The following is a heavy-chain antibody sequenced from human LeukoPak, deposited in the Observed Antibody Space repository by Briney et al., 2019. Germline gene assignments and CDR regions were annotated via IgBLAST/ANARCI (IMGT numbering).Heavy chain of an antibody. V-gene: IGHV3-53*05. Sequence: GGSLRLSCAASGFTVSSNYMSWVRQAPGKGLEWVSVIYSGGSTYYADSVKGRFTISRDNSRNTLYLQVNSLKAEDTAVYYCARSPIVVRPTYSYYYGMDVWGQGTTVTVSS. CDR3: ARSPIVVRPTYSYYYGMDV. D-gene: IGHD2-15*01. CDR1: GFTVSSNY. CDR2: IYSGGST. J-gene: IGHJ6*02.